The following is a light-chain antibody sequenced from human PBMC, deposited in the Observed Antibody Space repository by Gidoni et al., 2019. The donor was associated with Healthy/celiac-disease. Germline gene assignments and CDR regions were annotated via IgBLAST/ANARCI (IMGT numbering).Light chain of an antibody. CDR2: GNS. CDR3: QSYDSSLSARYV. CDR1: SSNIGAGYD. V-gene: IGLV1-40*01. J-gene: IGLJ1*01. Sequence: SVLTQPPSVSGAPGQRVTISCTGSSSNIGAGYDVHWYQQLPGTAPKLLIYGNSNRPSGVPDRCSGSKSGTSASLAITGLQAEDEADYYCQSYDSSLSARYVFGTGTKVTVL.